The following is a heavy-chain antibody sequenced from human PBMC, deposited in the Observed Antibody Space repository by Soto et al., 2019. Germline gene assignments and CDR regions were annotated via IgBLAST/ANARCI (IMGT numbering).Heavy chain of an antibody. Sequence: QVQLVQSGAEVKKPGSSVKVSCKASGGTFSSYAISWVRQAPGQGLEWMGGIIPIFGTANYAQKFQGRVTITADESTSTAYMELSSLRSKDTAVYYCAREGGTVTQPRNAFDIWGQGTMVTVSS. CDR3: AREGGTVTQPRNAFDI. J-gene: IGHJ3*02. CDR1: GGTFSSYA. D-gene: IGHD4-17*01. V-gene: IGHV1-69*12. CDR2: IIPIFGTA.